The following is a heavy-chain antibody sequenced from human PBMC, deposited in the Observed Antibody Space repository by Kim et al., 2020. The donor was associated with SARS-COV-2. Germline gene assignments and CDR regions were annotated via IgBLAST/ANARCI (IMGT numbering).Heavy chain of an antibody. CDR1: GFTFSSYA. J-gene: IGHJ6*02. CDR3: ARDLPHYYGSGSYSSPYYYCGMDV. D-gene: IGHD3-10*01. V-gene: IGHV3-30*04. CDR2: ISYDGSNK. Sequence: GGSLRLSCAASGFTFSSYAMHWVRQAPGKGLEWVAVISYDGSNKYYADSVKGRFTISRDNSKNTLYLQMNSLRAEDTAVYYCARDLPHYYGSGSYSSPYYYCGMDVGGQGNTVTVSS.